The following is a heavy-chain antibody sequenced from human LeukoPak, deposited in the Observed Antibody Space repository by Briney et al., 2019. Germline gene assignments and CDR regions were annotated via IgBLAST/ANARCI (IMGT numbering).Heavy chain of an antibody. CDR3: ARDFGDYGGFDY. V-gene: IGHV3-30*03. J-gene: IGHJ4*02. CDR1: GFTFSSYG. Sequence: PGGSLRLSCAASGFTFSSYGMHWVRQAPGKGLEWVAVISYDGSNKYYADSVKGRFTISRDNAKNSLYLQMNSLRAEDTAVYYCARDFGDYGGFDYWGQGTLVTVSS. CDR2: ISYDGSNK. D-gene: IGHD4-17*01.